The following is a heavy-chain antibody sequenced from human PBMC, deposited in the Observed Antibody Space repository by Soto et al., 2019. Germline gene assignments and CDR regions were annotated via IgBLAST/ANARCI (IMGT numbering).Heavy chain of an antibody. CDR1: GFTFSSYS. J-gene: IGHJ3*01. CDR2: ISSSSSYI. V-gene: IGHV3-21*01. Sequence: GGSLRLSCAASGFTFSSYSMNWVRQAPGKGLEWVSSISSSSSYIYYADSVKGRFTISRDNAKNSLYLQMNSLRAEDTAVYYCARTHTVDDAFDLWGQGTLVTVSS. CDR3: ARTHTVDDAFDL. D-gene: IGHD4-4*01.